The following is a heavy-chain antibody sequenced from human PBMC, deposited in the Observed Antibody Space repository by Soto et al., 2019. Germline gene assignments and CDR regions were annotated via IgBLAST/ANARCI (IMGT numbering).Heavy chain of an antibody. J-gene: IGHJ4*02. D-gene: IGHD3-22*01. Sequence: GGSLRLSCAASGFTFSSYAMSWVRQAPGKGLEWVSAISGSGGSTYYADSVKGRFTISRDNSKNTLYLQMNSLRAEDTAVYYCAKEPQLYDSSGYYYEDYFDYWGQGTLVTVSS. CDR1: GFTFSSYA. V-gene: IGHV3-23*01. CDR2: ISGSGGST. CDR3: AKEPQLYDSSGYYYEDYFDY.